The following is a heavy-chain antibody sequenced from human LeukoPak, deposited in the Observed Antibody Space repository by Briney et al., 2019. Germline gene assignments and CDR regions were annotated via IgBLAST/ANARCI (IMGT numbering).Heavy chain of an antibody. CDR1: GYTFTGYY. V-gene: IGHV1-2*02. D-gene: IGHD2-2*01. J-gene: IGHJ4*02. CDR2: INPNSGGT. CDR3: ARGIVVVPAARGFDY. Sequence: ASVKVSCKASGYTFTGYYMHWVRQAPGQGLEWMGWINPNSGGTNYAQKFQGRVTMTRDTSISTAYMELSRLRSDDTAVYYCARGIVVVPAARGFDYWGQGTLVTVSS.